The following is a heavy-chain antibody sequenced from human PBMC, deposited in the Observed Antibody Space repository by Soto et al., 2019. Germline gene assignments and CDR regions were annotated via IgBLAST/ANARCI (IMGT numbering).Heavy chain of an antibody. CDR2: INHSGST. J-gene: IGHJ5*02. D-gene: IGHD3-22*01. V-gene: IGHV4-34*01. CDR1: GGSFSGYY. CDR3: ARGHVITMIVVVRGSWFDP. Sequence: QVQLQQWGAGLLKPSETLSLTCAVYGGSFSGYYWSWIRQPPGKGLEWIGEINHSGSTNYNPSLKSRVTISVDTSKNQFSLKLSSVTAADTAVYYCARGHVITMIVVVRGSWFDPWGQGTLVTVSS.